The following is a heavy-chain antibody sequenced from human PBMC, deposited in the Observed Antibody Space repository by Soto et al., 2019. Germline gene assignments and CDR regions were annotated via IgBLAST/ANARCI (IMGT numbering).Heavy chain of an antibody. V-gene: IGHV1-69*01. Sequence: QVQLVQFGAEVKKPGSSVKVSCKASGDIFSTYAISWLRQAPGQGLEWMGGIIPIFGTPNYAQRFQGRVTITADESTSTAYMELSRLRSEDTAVHYCARDRDDYGSGNYYNRIDFWGQGTLVTVSS. J-gene: IGHJ4*02. D-gene: IGHD3-10*01. CDR2: IIPIFGTP. CDR3: ARDRDDYGSGNYYNRIDF. CDR1: GDIFSTYA.